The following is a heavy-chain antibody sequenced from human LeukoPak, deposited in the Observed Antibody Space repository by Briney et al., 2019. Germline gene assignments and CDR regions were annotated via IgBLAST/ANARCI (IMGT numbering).Heavy chain of an antibody. V-gene: IGHV4-38-2*01. D-gene: IGHD3-10*01. CDR3: ARIFGSGNENYFYYMDV. CDR1: GYSISSGYY. J-gene: IGHJ6*03. Sequence: SETLSLTCAVSGYSISSGYYWGWIRQPPGKGLEWIGIIYQSGSTFYNPSLKTRVTISVHTSKNQFSLTLSSVTAADTAVYYCARIFGSGNENYFYYMDVWGKGTTVTVSS. CDR2: IYQSGST.